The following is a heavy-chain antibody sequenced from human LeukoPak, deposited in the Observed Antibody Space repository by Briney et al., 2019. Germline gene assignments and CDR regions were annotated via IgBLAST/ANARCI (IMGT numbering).Heavy chain of an antibody. J-gene: IGHJ6*02. Sequence: SETLSLTCTVSGGSVSSGSYYWSWIRQPPGKGLEWIGYIYYSGSTNYNPSLKSRVTISVDTSKNQFSLKLSSVTAADTAVYYCARDSGVGATKLYYYYGMDVWGQRTTVTVSS. CDR3: ARDSGVGATKLYYYYGMDV. CDR1: GGSVSSGSYY. CDR2: IYYSGST. D-gene: IGHD1-26*01. V-gene: IGHV4-61*01.